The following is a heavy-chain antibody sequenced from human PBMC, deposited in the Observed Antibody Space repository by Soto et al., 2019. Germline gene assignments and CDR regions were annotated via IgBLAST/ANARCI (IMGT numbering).Heavy chain of an antibody. Sequence: QVQLVESGGGVVQPGRSLRLSCAASGFTFSSYAMHWVRQAPGKGLEWVAVISYDGSNKYYADSVKGRFTISRDNSKNTLYLQMHSLRAEDTAVYYCARDLEVAVAGAWGQGTLVTVSS. V-gene: IGHV3-30-3*01. CDR1: GFTFSSYA. D-gene: IGHD6-19*01. J-gene: IGHJ5*02. CDR2: ISYDGSNK. CDR3: ARDLEVAVAGA.